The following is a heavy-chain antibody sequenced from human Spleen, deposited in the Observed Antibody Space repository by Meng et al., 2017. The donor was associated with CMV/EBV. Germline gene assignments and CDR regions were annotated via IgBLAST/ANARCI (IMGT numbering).Heavy chain of an antibody. J-gene: IGHJ4*02. D-gene: IGHD5-18*01. V-gene: IGHV3-48*03. CDR1: GFTFNTYD. CDR3: ARSSSTWIQLSFDY. CDR2: ISSSGTTI. Sequence: GESLKISCAVSGFTFNTYDMHWVRQAPGKGPEWVSYISSSGTTIYYADSVKGRFTSSRDNAKNSLYLQMNSLRAEDTAVYYCARSSSTWIQLSFDYWGQGSLVTVSS.